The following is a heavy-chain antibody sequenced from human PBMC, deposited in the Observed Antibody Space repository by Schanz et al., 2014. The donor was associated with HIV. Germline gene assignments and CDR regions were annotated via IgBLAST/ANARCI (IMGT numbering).Heavy chain of an antibody. CDR2: INSDGSST. D-gene: IGHD3-3*01. CDR1: GFTFSSYA. CDR3: AKTGWSQGNYYYYYGMDV. J-gene: IGHJ6*02. V-gene: IGHV3-23*01. Sequence: EVQLLESGGGLVQPGGSLRLSCAASGFTFSSYAMSWVRQAPGKGLVWVSRINSDGSSTSYADSVKGRFTISRDNSKNTVYLQMNSLRAEDTAVYYCAKTGWSQGNYYYYYGMDVWGQGTTVTVSS.